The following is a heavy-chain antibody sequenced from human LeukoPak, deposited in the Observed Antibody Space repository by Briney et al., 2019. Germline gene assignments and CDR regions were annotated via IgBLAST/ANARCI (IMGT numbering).Heavy chain of an antibody. CDR1: GGTFSSYA. J-gene: IGHJ6*03. V-gene: IGHV1-69*13. CDR2: IIPIFGTA. Sequence: SVKVSCKASGGTFSSYAISWVRQAPGQGLEWMGGIIPIFGTANYAQKFQGRVTITADESTSTAYMELSSLRSEDTAVYYCASSGSITIFGVVGPYYYMDVWGKGTTVTVSS. D-gene: IGHD3-3*01. CDR3: ASSGSITIFGVVGPYYYMDV.